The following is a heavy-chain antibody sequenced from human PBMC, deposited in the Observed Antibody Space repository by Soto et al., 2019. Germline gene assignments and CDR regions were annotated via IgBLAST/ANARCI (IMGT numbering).Heavy chain of an antibody. Sequence: EMRLVESGGGLVKPGGSLRLSCAASGFTFRSYGMNWVRQAPGKGPQWVSSISSGGEYIYYADSLKGRLTVSRDNARDSLYLQLNSLRAEDTAVYYCATDGTAGSVMEVWGPVTTVTVSS. D-gene: IGHD6-13*01. V-gene: IGHV3-21*02. J-gene: IGHJ6*02. CDR1: GFTFRSYG. CDR3: ATDGTAGSVMEV. CDR2: ISSGGEYI.